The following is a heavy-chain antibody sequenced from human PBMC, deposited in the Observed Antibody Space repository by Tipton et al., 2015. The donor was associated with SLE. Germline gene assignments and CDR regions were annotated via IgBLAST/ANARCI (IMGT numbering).Heavy chain of an antibody. J-gene: IGHJ4*02. V-gene: IGHV4-59*08. Sequence: TLSLTCTVSGGSISSYVWTWIRQPPGKGLEWIGYIYDSGSTNYNPSLKSRVTISVDTSKNQFSLKLSSVTAADTAVYYCARSLAWGEIDYWGQGTLVTVSS. CDR1: GGSISSYV. CDR3: ARSLAWGEIDY. CDR2: IYDSGST. D-gene: IGHD3-16*01.